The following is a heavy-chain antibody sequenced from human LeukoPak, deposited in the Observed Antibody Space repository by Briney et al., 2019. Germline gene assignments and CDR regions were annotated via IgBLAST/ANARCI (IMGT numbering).Heavy chain of an antibody. V-gene: IGHV3-30*02. Sequence: GGSLRLSCAASGFTFSSYGMHWVRQAPGKGLEWVAFIRYDGSNKYYADSVKGRFTISRDNSKNTLYLQMNSLRAEDTAVYYCARDSWYYYGSGNPGYFDYWGQGTLVTVSS. CDR3: ARDSWYYYGSGNPGYFDY. CDR2: IRYDGSNK. J-gene: IGHJ4*02. D-gene: IGHD3-10*01. CDR1: GFTFSSYG.